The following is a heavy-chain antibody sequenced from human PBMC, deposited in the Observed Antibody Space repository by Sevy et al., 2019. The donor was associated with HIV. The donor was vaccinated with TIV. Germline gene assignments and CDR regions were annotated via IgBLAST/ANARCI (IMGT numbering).Heavy chain of an antibody. V-gene: IGHV3-7*01. D-gene: IGHD2-8*02. J-gene: IGHJ6*02. CDR1: GFTFSSYW. Sequence: GGSLRLSCVASGFTFSSYWMTWVRQAPGRGLEWVANIRQDGSDKFYVDSVKGRFTISRDNAKNSLYLQMNSLRAEDTAVYYCARDRGCTGGVCYVSPSYYYYYGMDVWGQGTTVTVSS. CDR3: ARDRGCTGGVCYVSPSYYYYYGMDV. CDR2: IRQDGSDK.